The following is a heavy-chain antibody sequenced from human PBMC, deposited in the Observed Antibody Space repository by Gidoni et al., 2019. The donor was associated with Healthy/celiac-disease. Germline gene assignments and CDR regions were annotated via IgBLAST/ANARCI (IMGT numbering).Heavy chain of an antibody. D-gene: IGHD3-10*01. CDR3: ARDRRGYGSGNWGFDY. Sequence: QVQLQQSRPGLVKPSETLSLTCTVSCGSVSSGSYSGSWIRQPPGKGLEWIGYIYYSGSTNYNPALKSRVTISVDTSKNQFSLKLSSVTAADTAVYYCARDRRGYGSGNWGFDYWGQGTLVTVSS. V-gene: IGHV4-61*01. CDR1: CGSVSSGSYS. J-gene: IGHJ4*02. CDR2: IYYSGST.